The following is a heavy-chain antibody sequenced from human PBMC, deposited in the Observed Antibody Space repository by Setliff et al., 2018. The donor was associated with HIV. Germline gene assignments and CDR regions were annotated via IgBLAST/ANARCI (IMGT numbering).Heavy chain of an antibody. D-gene: IGHD1-26*01. J-gene: IGHJ4*02. CDR1: GYTFTNYG. V-gene: IGHV1-18*01. Sequence: ASVKVSCKASGYTFTNYGFSWVRKAPGQGLEWMGWISAYNGNTNYAQKLQGRVTMTTDPSTSTAYMELRSLRSDDTAVYYCASDSPLIVGAARVYFDYWGQGTLVTVSS. CDR3: ASDSPLIVGAARVYFDY. CDR2: ISAYNGNT.